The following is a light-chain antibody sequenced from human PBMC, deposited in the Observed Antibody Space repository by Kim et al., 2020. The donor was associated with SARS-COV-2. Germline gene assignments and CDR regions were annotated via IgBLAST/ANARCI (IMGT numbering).Light chain of an antibody. J-gene: IGLJ1*01. V-gene: IGLV7-43*01. CDR3: LLFFGGSYV. Sequence: QAVVTQEPPLTVSPGGTVTLTCASSAGAVTTTFYSSWFQQKPGQAPRPLIFGTTNKHSWTPARFSGSLLGGKAALTLSGVQAEDEADYYCLLFFGGSYVFGSGTKVTVL. CDR2: GTT. CDR1: AGAVTTTFY.